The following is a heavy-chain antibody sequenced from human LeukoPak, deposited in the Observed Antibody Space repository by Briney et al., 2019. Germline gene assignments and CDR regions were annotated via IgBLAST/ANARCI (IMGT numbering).Heavy chain of an antibody. Sequence: PGGSLRVSCAASGFTFSSYAMSWVRQAPGKGLEWVSSISGSGGSTYYADSVRGRFTVSRDNSRNTLALQMNSLRAEDTAVYYCTTVRGSSYQYFQRWGQGTLVTVSS. J-gene: IGHJ1*01. D-gene: IGHD6-13*01. V-gene: IGHV3-23*01. CDR2: ISGSGGST. CDR1: GFTFSSYA. CDR3: TTVRGSSYQYFQR.